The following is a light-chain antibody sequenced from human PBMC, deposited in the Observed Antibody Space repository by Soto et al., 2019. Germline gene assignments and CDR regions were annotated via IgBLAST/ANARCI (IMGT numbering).Light chain of an antibody. CDR1: QSVSSN. J-gene: IGKJ4*01. CDR3: QQRTNWPPT. Sequence: EIVMTQSPATLSVSPGERATLSCRASQSVSSNLAWYQQKPGQAPRLLMYGASTRATGIPDRFSGSGSGTDFTLTISSLEPEDFAVYYCQQRTNWPPTFGGGTKVEMK. CDR2: GAS. V-gene: IGKV3-15*01.